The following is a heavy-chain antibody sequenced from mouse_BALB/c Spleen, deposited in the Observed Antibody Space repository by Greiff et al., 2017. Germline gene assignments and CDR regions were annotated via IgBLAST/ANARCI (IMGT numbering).Heavy chain of an antibody. V-gene: IGHV1S137*01. CDR2: ISSDYGDA. Sequence: VQLLQSGAGLVRPGVSVKISCAGSGFTFSGYAMYWVRQSPAKSLEWVGVISSDYGDASYHQTVTGKVTITVDKSYSTLYMELARLTSEDTAIYYCARGGYGSSSCFAYWGQGTLGTVSA. D-gene: IGHD1-1*01. CDR1: GFTFSGYA. CDR3: ARGGYGSSSCFAY. J-gene: IGHJ3*01.